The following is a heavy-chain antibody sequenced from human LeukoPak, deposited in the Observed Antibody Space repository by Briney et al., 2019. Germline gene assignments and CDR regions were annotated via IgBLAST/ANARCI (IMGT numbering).Heavy chain of an antibody. CDR2: INPNGGGT. J-gene: IGHJ3*02. Sequence: ASVKVSCKASGYTFTGYYMRWVRHAPGQGLEWTGWINPNGGGTNYAQTFRGRITMTRDTSISTAYMELSRLRSDDTAVYYCARDGTIMITSGGVIVRSDAFDIWGQGTMVTVSS. V-gene: IGHV1-2*02. CDR3: ARDGTIMITSGGVIVRSDAFDI. D-gene: IGHD3-16*02. CDR1: GYTFTGYY.